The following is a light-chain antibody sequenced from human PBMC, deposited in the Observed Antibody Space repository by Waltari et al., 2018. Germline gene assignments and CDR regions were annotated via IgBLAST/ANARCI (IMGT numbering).Light chain of an antibody. CDR3: QNHERLPAT. CDR1: QRVSKY. J-gene: IGKJ1*01. CDR2: AAS. V-gene: IGKV3-20*01. Sequence: EVVLTQSPGTLSLSPGERATLSCRASQRVSKYLDWYQQRPGQAPRPLIYAASTSATGVPDRFSGSGFGTDVSLTISRLEPEDFAVYYCQNHERLPATFGQGTKVEIK.